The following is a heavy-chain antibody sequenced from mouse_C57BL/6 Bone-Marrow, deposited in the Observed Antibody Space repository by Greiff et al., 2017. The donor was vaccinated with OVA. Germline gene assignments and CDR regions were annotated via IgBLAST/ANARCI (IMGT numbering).Heavy chain of an antibody. CDR3: ARGHYGLWYFDV. V-gene: IGHV3-6*01. J-gene: IGHJ1*03. Sequence: VQLKESGPGLVKPSQSLSLTCSVTGYSITSGYYWNWIRQFPGNKLEWMGYISYDGSNNYNPSLKNRISITRDTSKNQFFLKLNSVTTEDTATYDCARGHYGLWYFDVWGTGTTVTVSS. D-gene: IGHD1-1*01. CDR2: ISYDGSN. CDR1: GYSITSGYY.